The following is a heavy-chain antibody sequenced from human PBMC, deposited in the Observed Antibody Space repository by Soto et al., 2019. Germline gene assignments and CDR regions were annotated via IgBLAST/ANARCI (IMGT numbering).Heavy chain of an antibody. CDR3: ARTGSGWDFDY. CDR2: ISSSGSTI. J-gene: IGHJ4*02. CDR1: GFTFSDYY. Sequence: KPGGALRLSCAASGFTFSDYYMRWIRQAPGKGVEWVSYISSSGSTIYYADSVKGRFTISRDNAKNSLYLQMSSLRAEDTAVYYCARTGSGWDFDYWGQGTLVTVSS. V-gene: IGHV3-11*01. D-gene: IGHD6-19*01.